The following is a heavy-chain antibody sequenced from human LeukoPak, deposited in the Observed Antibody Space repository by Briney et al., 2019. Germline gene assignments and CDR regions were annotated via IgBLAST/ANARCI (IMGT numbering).Heavy chain of an antibody. CDR1: GFTFSSYG. D-gene: IGHD1-7*01. CDR2: IRDDGSNK. V-gene: IGHV3-30*02. J-gene: IGHJ3*02. Sequence: PGGAPGISCAASGFTFSSYGMPWVRPAPGKGLEGGGFIRDDGSNKYYADSVKGRFTISRDNSKNTLYLQMNSLRAEDTAVYYCAKDSGSRYNWNYTTRSDAFDIWGQGTMVTVSS. CDR3: AKDSGSRYNWNYTTRSDAFDI.